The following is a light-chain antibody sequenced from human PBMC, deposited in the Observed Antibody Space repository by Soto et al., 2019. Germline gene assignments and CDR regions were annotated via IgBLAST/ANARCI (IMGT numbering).Light chain of an antibody. Sequence: QSVLTQPASVSGSPGQSITISCAGTSSDIGGYDYVSWYRQHPGKAPELMIYEVSNRPSGVSTRFSGSKSGNTASLTISGLQAGDEADYYCSSYTARNSLVFGGGTSSPS. CDR2: EVS. V-gene: IGLV2-14*01. J-gene: IGLJ2*01. CDR1: SSDIGGYDY. CDR3: SSYTARNSLV.